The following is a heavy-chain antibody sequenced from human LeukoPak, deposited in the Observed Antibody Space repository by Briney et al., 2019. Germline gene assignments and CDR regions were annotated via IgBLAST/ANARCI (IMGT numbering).Heavy chain of an antibody. J-gene: IGHJ6*03. CDR3: ERNYYMDV. Sequence: GGSLRLSCAASGFTFGSYSMNWVRQAPGKGLEWVSYISSSSTIYYADSVKGRFTISRDNAKNSLYLQMNSLRAEDTAVYYCERNYYMDVWGKGTTVTVSS. CDR2: ISSSSTI. V-gene: IGHV3-48*01. CDR1: GFTFGSYS.